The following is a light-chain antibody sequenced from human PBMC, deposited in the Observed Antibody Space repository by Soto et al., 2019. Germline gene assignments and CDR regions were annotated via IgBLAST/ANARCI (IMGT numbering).Light chain of an antibody. Sequence: DIEMTQSPSSLSSSVGDIVTITCQASQDISTYLSWYQQKPGKAPKLLIYDASNLETGVPSRFSGSGSGTDFTFTISSLQPEDIATYYCQEYDNRFGQGTRLEIK. V-gene: IGKV1-33*01. CDR2: DAS. CDR3: QEYDNR. J-gene: IGKJ5*01. CDR1: QDISTY.